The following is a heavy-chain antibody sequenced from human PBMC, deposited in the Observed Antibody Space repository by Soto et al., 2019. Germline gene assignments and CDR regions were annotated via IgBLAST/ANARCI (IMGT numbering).Heavy chain of an antibody. CDR2: INHSGST. V-gene: IGHV4-34*01. Sequence: PSETLSLTCAVYGGSFSDYYWSWIRQPPGKGLERIGEINHSGSTNYNPSLKSRVTISVDTSKNQFPLKLSSVTAADTAVYYCARGHXNGSFTGSMIVVNWFDPWGPGTLVTVSS. J-gene: IGHJ5*02. CDR1: GGSFSDYY. D-gene: IGHD3-22*01. CDR3: ARGHXNGSFTGSMIVVNWFDP.